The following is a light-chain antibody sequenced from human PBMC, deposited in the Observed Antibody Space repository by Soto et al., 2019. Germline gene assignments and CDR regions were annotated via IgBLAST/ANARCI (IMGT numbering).Light chain of an antibody. CDR3: QQYCATPWT. CDR2: WAS. J-gene: IGKJ1*01. CDR1: QSVVYSSNNQNC. Sequence: DIVMTQSPDSLAVSLGERATINCESSQSVVYSSNNQNCLAWYQQKPGQPPKLLIYWASTRESGVPDRFSGSGSVTDFTLTISSLQAEDVAVYYCQQYCATPWTFGQGTKVEIK. V-gene: IGKV4-1*01.